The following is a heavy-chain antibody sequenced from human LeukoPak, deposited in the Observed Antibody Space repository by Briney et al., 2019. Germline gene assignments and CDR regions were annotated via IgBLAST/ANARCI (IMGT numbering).Heavy chain of an antibody. J-gene: IGHJ4*02. CDR1: GFTFSSYA. V-gene: IGHV3-30*04. CDR3: AKDLGDYGDY. Sequence: PGGSLRLSCAASGFTFSSYAMHWVRQAPGKGLEWVAVISYDGSNKYYADSVKGRFTISRDNSKNTLYLQMNSLRAEDTAVYYCAKDLGDYGDYWGQGTLVIVSS. CDR2: ISYDGSNK. D-gene: IGHD7-27*01.